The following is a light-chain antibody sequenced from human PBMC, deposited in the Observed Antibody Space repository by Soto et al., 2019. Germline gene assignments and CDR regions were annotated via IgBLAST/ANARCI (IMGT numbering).Light chain of an antibody. J-gene: IGKJ1*01. CDR1: QSVSSSY. CDR3: QQYGSSPRT. CDR2: GES. V-gene: IGKV3-20*01. Sequence: EIVLTQSPGTLSLSPGERATLSCRASQSVSSSYLAWYQQKPGQAPRLLIYGESSRATGIPNRFNDSGSGTDFTLTISRLEPEDFAVYYCQQYGSSPRTFGQGTKGDIK.